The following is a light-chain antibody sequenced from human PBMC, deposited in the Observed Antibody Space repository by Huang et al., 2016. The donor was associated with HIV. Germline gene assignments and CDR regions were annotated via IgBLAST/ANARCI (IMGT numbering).Light chain of an antibody. V-gene: IGKV3-15*01. CDR2: GAS. CDR1: QSFSSN. Sequence: EIVMTQSPATLSVSPGERATLSCRASQSFSSNLAWYQQKPGQAPRLLIYGASTRATGIPARVSGSGSGTEVTLTISSLQSEDFAVYYCQQYNNWPQTFGQGTKVEIK. CDR3: QQYNNWPQT. J-gene: IGKJ1*01.